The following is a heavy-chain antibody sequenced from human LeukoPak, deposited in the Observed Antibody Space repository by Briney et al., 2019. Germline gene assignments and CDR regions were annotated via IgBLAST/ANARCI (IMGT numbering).Heavy chain of an antibody. J-gene: IGHJ4*02. V-gene: IGHV4-31*03. Sequence: SETLSLTCTVSGGSISSGGYYWSWIRQHPGRGLEWIGYIYYSGSTYYNPSLKSRVTISADTSKNQFSLTLSSVTAADTAVYYCARARSAAGNFDYWGQGTLVAVSS. CDR1: GGSISSGGYY. CDR2: IYYSGST. D-gene: IGHD6-13*01. CDR3: ARARSAAGNFDY.